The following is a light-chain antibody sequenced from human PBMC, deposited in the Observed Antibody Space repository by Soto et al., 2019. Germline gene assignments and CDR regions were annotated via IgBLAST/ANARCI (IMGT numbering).Light chain of an antibody. J-gene: IGKJ1*01. V-gene: IGKV1-5*01. CDR2: DDF. CDR1: QSLSGW. Sequence: EIRLTHTAATLSASIGDIVTITCRASQSLSGWLAWYQQTPGKAPKLLISDDFRLESGVPSRFRGSGSGTEFTLTISSLQPDDFAPYYCKHSTSHSEAFGQGSKVAIK. CDR3: KHSTSHSEA.